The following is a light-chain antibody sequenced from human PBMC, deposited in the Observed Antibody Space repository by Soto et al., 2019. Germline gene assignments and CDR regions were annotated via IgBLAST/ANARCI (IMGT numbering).Light chain of an antibody. J-gene: IGKJ5*01. CDR1: QSVSSN. CDR3: QQRNIWPPVT. V-gene: IGKV3D-15*01. CDR2: GAF. Sequence: EIVMTQSPAPLSVSPGERATLSCRGSQSVSSNLAWYQQKPGQPPRLLIYGAFNRAAGIPARFSGSGSGTDFTLTISSLEPEDSAVYYCQQRNIWPPVTFGQGTRLEI.